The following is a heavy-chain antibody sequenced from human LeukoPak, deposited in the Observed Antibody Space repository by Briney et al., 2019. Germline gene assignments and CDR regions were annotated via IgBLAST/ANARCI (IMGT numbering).Heavy chain of an antibody. CDR2: IYSGGNT. CDR3: ARDHWDSSGWYFSPPGY. Sequence: GGSLRLSCAASGFTVSSNYMSWVRQAPGKGLEWVSVIYSGGNTYYADSVKGRFTISRDNSKNTLYLQMNSLRAEDTAVYYCARDHWDSSGWYFSPPGYWGQGTLVTVSS. J-gene: IGHJ4*02. CDR1: GFTVSSNY. V-gene: IGHV3-53*01. D-gene: IGHD6-19*01.